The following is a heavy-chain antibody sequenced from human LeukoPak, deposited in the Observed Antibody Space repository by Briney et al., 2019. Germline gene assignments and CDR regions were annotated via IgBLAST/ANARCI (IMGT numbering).Heavy chain of an antibody. CDR1: GFTFSSYE. V-gene: IGHV3-48*03. J-gene: IGHJ4*02. CDR3: ASGYMYGGYF. D-gene: IGHD5-18*01. Sequence: GGSLRLSCAASGFTFSSYEMHWVRQAPGKGLEWVSHISSSGSNTHYTDSVKGRFTISRDNARNSLYMQMNSLRAEDTAVYYCASGYMYGGYFWGQGTLVTVSS. CDR2: ISSSGSNT.